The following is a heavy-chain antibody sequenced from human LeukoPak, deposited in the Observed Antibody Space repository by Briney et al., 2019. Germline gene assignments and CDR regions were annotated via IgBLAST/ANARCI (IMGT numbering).Heavy chain of an antibody. CDR2: ISGNNGNR. D-gene: IGHD5-24*01. V-gene: IGHV1-18*04. CDR3: ARASRDGYNSGA. CDR1: GFTFNNYR. J-gene: IGHJ3*01. Sequence: ASVKVSCKASGFTFNNYRFTWVRQVPGQGLEWVGWISGNNGNRNYAQKLQGRVTMTTDTSTSTAYMELRSLRSDDTAVYYCARASRDGYNSGAWGQGTMVTVSS.